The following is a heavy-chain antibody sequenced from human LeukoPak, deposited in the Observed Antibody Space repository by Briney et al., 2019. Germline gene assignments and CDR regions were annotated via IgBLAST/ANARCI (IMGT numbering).Heavy chain of an antibody. CDR3: ARADGDYVDWFDP. D-gene: IGHD4-17*01. CDR2: INHSGST. V-gene: IGHV4-34*01. J-gene: IGHJ5*02. Sequence: SETLSLTCAVYGGSFSGYYWSWIRQPPGKGLEWIGEINHSGSTNYNPSLKSRVTISVDTSKNQFSLKLSSVTAADTAVCYCARADGDYVDWFDPWGQGTLVTVSS. CDR1: GGSFSGYY.